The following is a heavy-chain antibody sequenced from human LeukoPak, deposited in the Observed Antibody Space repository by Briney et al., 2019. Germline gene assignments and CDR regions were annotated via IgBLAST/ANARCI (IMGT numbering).Heavy chain of an antibody. D-gene: IGHD4-11*01. CDR1: GFTFSSYS. CDR2: ISSSSTI. V-gene: IGHV3-48*04. J-gene: IGHJ4*02. Sequence: GGSLRLSCAASGFTFSSYSMNWVRQAPGKGLEWVSYISSSSTIYYADSVKGRFTISRDNAKNSLYLQMNSLRAEDTAVYYCAREAPQYYFDYWGQGTLVTVSS. CDR3: AREAPQYYFDY.